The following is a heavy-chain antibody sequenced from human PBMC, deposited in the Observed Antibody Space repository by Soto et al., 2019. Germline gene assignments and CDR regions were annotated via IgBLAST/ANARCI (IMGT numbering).Heavy chain of an antibody. CDR2: IWYDGSNK. Sequence: QVQLVESGGGVVQPGRSLRLSCAASGFTFSSYGMHWVRQAPGKGLEWVAVIWYDGSNKYYADSVKGRFTISRDNSKNTLYLQRNSGRAEDTAVYSCARDSGPSGYYGGYYYYGMDVWGQGTTVTVSS. V-gene: IGHV3-33*01. J-gene: IGHJ6*02. CDR1: GFTFSSYG. D-gene: IGHD3-22*01. CDR3: ARDSGPSGYYGGYYYYGMDV.